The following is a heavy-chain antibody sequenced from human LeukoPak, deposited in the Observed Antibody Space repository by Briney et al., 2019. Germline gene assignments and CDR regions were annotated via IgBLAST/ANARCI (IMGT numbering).Heavy chain of an antibody. J-gene: IGHJ4*02. V-gene: IGHV3-23*01. CDR2: ISGSGGST. D-gene: IGHD3-22*01. CDR1: GFTFSSYA. Sequence: PGGSLRLSCAASGFTFSSYAMSWVRQAPGKGLEWASAISGSGGSTYYADSVKGRFTISRDNSKNTLYLQMNSLRAEDTAVYYCAKEGALDYYDSSGHFDYWGQGTLVTVSS. CDR3: AKEGALDYYDSSGHFDY.